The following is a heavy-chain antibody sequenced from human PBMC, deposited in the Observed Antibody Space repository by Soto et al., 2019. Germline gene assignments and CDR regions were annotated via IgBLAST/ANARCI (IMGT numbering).Heavy chain of an antibody. CDR3: AKVPLRPYYFDH. D-gene: IGHD5-12*01. Sequence: EVQLLDSGGGLAQPGGSLRVSCAASGFIFNNYAMNWVRQAPGEGLQWVAGISASGVSTDYADSVKGRFIISRDNSKNPLFLQMNNLRAEDTAIYYWAKVPLRPYYFDHWGLGTLVTVSS. CDR1: GFIFNNYA. V-gene: IGHV3-23*01. CDR2: ISASGVST. J-gene: IGHJ4*02.